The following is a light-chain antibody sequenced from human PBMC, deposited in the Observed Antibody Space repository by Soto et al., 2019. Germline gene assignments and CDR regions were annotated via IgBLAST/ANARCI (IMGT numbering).Light chain of an antibody. Sequence: QSALTQPPSASGSPGQSVTISCTGTSSDVGGYNYVSWYQQHPGKAPKLMIYEVSKRPSGVPDRFSGSKSGNTASLTVSGLQAEDEADYYCSSYGGYVVFGGGTKLTVL. V-gene: IGLV2-8*01. J-gene: IGLJ2*01. CDR3: SSYGGYVV. CDR2: EVS. CDR1: SSDVGGYNY.